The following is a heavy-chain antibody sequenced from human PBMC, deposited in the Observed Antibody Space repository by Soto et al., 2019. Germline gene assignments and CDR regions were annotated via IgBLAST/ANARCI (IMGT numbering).Heavy chain of an antibody. V-gene: IGHV3-30*18. D-gene: IGHD3-22*01. CDR2: ISYDGSNK. Sequence: GGSLRLSCAASGFTFSSYGMHWVRQAPGKGLEWVAVISYDGSNKYYADSVKGRFTISRDNSKNTPYLQMNSLRAEDTAVYYCAKDLTLYYYDSSGMDYWGQGTLVTVSS. CDR3: AKDLTLYYYDSSGMDY. CDR1: GFTFSSYG. J-gene: IGHJ4*02.